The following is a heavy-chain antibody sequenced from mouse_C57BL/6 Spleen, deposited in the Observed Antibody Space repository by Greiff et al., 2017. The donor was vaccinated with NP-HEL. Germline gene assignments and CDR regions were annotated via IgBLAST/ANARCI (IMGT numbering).Heavy chain of an antibody. V-gene: IGHV5-17*01. CDR3: ARRRIYYYGSSYKDAMDY. Sequence: EVKLMESGGGLVKPGGSLKLSCAASGFTFSDYGMHWVRQAPEKGLEWVAYISSGSSNIYYADTVKGRFTISRDNAKNTLFLQMTSLRSEDTAMYYCARRRIYYYGSSYKDAMDYWGQGTSVTVSS. CDR1: GFTFSDYG. D-gene: IGHD1-1*01. J-gene: IGHJ4*01. CDR2: ISSGSSNI.